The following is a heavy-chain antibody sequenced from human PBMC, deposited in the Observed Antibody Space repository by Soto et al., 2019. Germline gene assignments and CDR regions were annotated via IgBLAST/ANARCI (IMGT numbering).Heavy chain of an antibody. CDR3: ARGFPSRITMVRGPQLGIDY. CDR1: GGTFSSYA. CDR2: MNPNSGNT. D-gene: IGHD3-10*01. V-gene: IGHV1-8*02. Sequence: QVQLVQSGAEVKKPGSSVKVSCKASGGTFSSYAISWVRQAPGQGLEWMGWMNPNSGNTGYAQKFQGRVTMTRNTSISTAYMELSSLRSEDTAVYYCARGFPSRITMVRGPQLGIDYWGQGTLVTVSS. J-gene: IGHJ4*02.